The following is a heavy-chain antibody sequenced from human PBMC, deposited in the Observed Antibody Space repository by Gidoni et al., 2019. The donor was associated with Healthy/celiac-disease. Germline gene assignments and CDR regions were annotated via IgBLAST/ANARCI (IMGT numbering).Heavy chain of an antibody. Sequence: EVQLVESGGGLVKPGGSLRLSCAASGFTFSSYSMNWVRQAPGKGLEWVSSISSSSSYIYYADSVKGRFTISRDNAKNSLYLQMNSLRAEDTAVYYCARDFSGFGELPEDYYYYGMDVWGQGTTVTVSS. CDR3: ARDFSGFGELPEDYYYYGMDV. CDR1: GFTFSSYS. V-gene: IGHV3-21*01. CDR2: ISSSSSYI. J-gene: IGHJ6*02. D-gene: IGHD3-10*01.